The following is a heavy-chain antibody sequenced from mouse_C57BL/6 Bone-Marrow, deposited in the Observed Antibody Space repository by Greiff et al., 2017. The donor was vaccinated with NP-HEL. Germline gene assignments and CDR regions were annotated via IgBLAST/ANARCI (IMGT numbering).Heavy chain of an antibody. D-gene: IGHD1-2*01. Sequence: DVKLVESGGGLVQPGGSLKLSCAASGFTFSDYYMYWVRQTPEKRLEWVAYISNGGGSTYSPDTVKGRFTISRDNAKNTLYLQMSRLKSEDTARYYCARRGTTAFDYWGQGTTLTVSS. V-gene: IGHV5-12*01. CDR2: ISNGGGST. CDR3: ARRGTTAFDY. CDR1: GFTFSDYY. J-gene: IGHJ2*01.